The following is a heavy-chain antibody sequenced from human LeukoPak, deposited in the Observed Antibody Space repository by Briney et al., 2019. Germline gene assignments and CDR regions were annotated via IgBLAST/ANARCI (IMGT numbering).Heavy chain of an antibody. CDR1: GFTVSSNY. D-gene: IGHD3-10*01. V-gene: IGHV3-53*01. CDR3: ARSFSVNSGGY. J-gene: IGHJ4*02. Sequence: TGGSLRLSCAASGFTVSSNYMSWVRQAPGKGLEWVSVIHGGDRTYYADSVKGRFTMSRDDSKNTVYLQMNSLRAEDTAVYYCARSFSVNSGGYWGQGTLVTVPS. CDR2: IHGGDRT.